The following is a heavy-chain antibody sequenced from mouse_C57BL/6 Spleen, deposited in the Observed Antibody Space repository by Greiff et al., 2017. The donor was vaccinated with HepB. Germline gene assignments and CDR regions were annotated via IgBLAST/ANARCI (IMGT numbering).Heavy chain of an antibody. J-gene: IGHJ2*01. D-gene: IGHD2-4*01. CDR3: ARVKIFYDYDAYFDY. Sequence: VQLQQPGTELVKPGASVKLSCKASGYTFTSYWMHWVKQRPGQGLEWIGNINPSNGGTNYNEKFKSKATLTVDKSSSTAYMQLSSLTSEDSAVYYCARVKIFYDYDAYFDYWGQGTTLTVSS. CDR1: GYTFTSYW. CDR2: INPSNGGT. V-gene: IGHV1-53*01.